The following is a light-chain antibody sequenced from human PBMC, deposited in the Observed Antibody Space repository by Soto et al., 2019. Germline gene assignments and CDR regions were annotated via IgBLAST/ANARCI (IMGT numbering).Light chain of an antibody. J-gene: IGKJ3*01. CDR3: QKYKSVPPT. CDR2: AAS. CDR1: QGIGDY. Sequence: DIQMTQSPSSLSASVGDRVTITCRARQGIGDYLAWYQQKPGKVPKLLIYAASTLQSGVPSRFSGSGSGTDFTLTISSLQPEDVATYYCQKYKSVPPTFGPGTKVDIK. V-gene: IGKV1-27*01.